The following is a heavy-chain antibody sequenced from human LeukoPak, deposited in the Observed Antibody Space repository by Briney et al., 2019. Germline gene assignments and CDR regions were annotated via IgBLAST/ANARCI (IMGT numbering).Heavy chain of an antibody. V-gene: IGHV3-30*02. CDR2: IRYDGSNK. CDR3: AKDPSSGSYYRSDAFDI. CDR1: GFTFNNYN. D-gene: IGHD3-10*01. J-gene: IGHJ3*02. Sequence: GGSLRLSCAASGFTFNNYNMNWVRQAPGKGLEWVAFIRYDGSNKYYADSVKGRFTISRDNPKNTLYLQMNSLRAEDTAVYYCAKDPSSGSYYRSDAFDIWGQGTMVTVSS.